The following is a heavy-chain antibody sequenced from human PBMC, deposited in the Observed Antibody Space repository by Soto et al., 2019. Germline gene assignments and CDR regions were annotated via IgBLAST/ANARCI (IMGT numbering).Heavy chain of an antibody. CDR2: ISGSGSGT. J-gene: IGHJ4*02. CDR3: AKGSSGYYDTFDY. Sequence: EVQLLQSGGGLVPPGGSLRLYCAASGFTFSSYSIYWVRQAPGKGLEWASGISGSGSGTYYADSVKGRFTISRDNSKNTLYLQMNSRRAEDTAIYDCAKGSSGYYDTFDYWGQGTLVTVSS. D-gene: IGHD3-22*01. CDR1: GFTFSSYS. V-gene: IGHV3-23*01.